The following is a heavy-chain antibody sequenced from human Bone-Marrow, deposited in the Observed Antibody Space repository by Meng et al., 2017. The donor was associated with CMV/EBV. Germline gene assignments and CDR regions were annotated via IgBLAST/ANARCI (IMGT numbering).Heavy chain of an antibody. V-gene: IGHV1-46*01. CDR2: INPSGVDYT. Sequence: GYPFTTYDLHWVRQAPGQGLEWIEIINPSGVDYTDCGQKYQGRLTMTRGTSTSTVYMELRSLTSEDTAVYFCARAYDYDDNRVFDYWGQGTLVTVS. J-gene: IGHJ4*02. CDR1: GYPFTTYD. CDR3: ARAYDYDDNRVFDY. D-gene: IGHD4-17*01.